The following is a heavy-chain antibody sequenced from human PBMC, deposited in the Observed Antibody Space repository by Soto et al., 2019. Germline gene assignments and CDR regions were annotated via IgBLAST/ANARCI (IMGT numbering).Heavy chain of an antibody. CDR2: INHSGST. CDR1: GGSFSGYY. D-gene: IGHD4-17*01. V-gene: IGHV4-34*01. CDR3: ARDNNYGDYV. J-gene: IGHJ4*02. Sequence: QVQLQQWGAGLLKPSETLSLTCAVYGGSFSGYYWSWIRQPPGKGLEWIGEINHSGSTNYNPSLKRRVTISVDTSKNQFSLKLSSVTAADTAVYYCARDNNYGDYVRGQGTLVTVSS.